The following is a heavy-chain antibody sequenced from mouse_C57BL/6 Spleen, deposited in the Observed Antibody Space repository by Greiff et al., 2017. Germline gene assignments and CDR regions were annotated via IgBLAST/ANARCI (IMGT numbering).Heavy chain of an antibody. J-gene: IGHJ2*01. V-gene: IGHV7-3*01. D-gene: IGHD1-1*01. Sequence: EVQGVESGGGLVQPGGSLSLSCAASGFTFTDYYMSWVRQPPGKALEWLGFIRNKANGYTTEYSASVKGRFTISRDDSQSILYLQMNALRAEDSATYYCARCDTTVCYFGYWGQGTTLTVSS. CDR2: IRNKANGYTT. CDR1: GFTFTDYY. CDR3: ARCDTTVCYFGY.